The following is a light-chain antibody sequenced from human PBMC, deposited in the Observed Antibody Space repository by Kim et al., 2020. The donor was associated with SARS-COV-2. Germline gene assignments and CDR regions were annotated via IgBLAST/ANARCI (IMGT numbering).Light chain of an antibody. Sequence: GRLVIMNRSGASSENGLLNCVSWDHHHPGNAPNRMIYDVSKRPSGVPDLFSGTMSGSPASLTITRLQTEDEADYYCFSYAGSYVNVLVTGTKFTV. CDR2: DVS. V-gene: IGLV2-11*01. CDR1: SSENGLLNC. J-gene: IGLJ1*01. CDR3: FSYAGSYVNV.